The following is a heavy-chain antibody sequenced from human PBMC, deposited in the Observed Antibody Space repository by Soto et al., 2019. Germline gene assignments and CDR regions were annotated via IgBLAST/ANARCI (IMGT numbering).Heavy chain of an antibody. Sequence: EVQLEESGGDLVQPGGSLRLSCAASGFSVNANYMTWVRQAPGKGLEWVSIIYNSGSTFYADSVKGRFTISRLTSKNTLLLQMINLRPEDTAVYYSARGGYSSGWYHGAFDVWGQGTMVTVSS. V-gene: IGHV3-53*04. D-gene: IGHD6-19*01. CDR3: ARGGYSSGWYHGAFDV. CDR2: IYNSGST. J-gene: IGHJ3*01. CDR1: GFSVNANY.